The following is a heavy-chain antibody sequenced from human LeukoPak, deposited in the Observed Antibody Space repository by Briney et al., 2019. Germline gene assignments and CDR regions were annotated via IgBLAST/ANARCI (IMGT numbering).Heavy chain of an antibody. Sequence: PSETLSLTCSVSGGSITTFYWSWLRQSPGKGLEWIGYMYYRGNTHYNPSLQSRVTISPHTTRNELSLRLNSVTRAYTAISYSARGGGDFDFWGQGVLVTVSS. D-gene: IGHD3-16*01. CDR1: GGSITTFY. J-gene: IGHJ4*01. CDR3: ARGGGDFDF. V-gene: IGHV4-59*01. CDR2: MYYRGNT.